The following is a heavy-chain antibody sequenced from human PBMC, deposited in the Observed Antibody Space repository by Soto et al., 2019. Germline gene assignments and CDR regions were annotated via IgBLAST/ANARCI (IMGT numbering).Heavy chain of an antibody. CDR2: ISDSSTYI. J-gene: IGHJ4*02. D-gene: IGHD1-7*01. V-gene: IGHV3-21*04. CDR1: GFTFSTYT. CDR3: AKGGITGTTDYFDY. Sequence: EVQLVESGGGLVKPGGSLRLSCAASGFTFSTYTMNWVRQAPGKGLEWVSSISDSSTYIYYADSVKGRFTISRDNANNSLYLQMNSLRAEDTAVYYCAKGGITGTTDYFDYWGQGTLVTVSS.